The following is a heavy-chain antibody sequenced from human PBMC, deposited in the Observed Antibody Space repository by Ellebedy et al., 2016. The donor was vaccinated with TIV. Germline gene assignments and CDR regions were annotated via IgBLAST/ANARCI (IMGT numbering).Heavy chain of an antibody. Sequence: GESLKISXAASGFTFSSYYMTWVRQAPGKGLEWVANINEDGSLKNYADSVRGRFSISRDNSKNSLYLQMSSLRDEDTAVYYCARDQRDGDTWGYFDSWGQGTLVTVSS. J-gene: IGHJ4*02. D-gene: IGHD5-24*01. CDR3: ARDQRDGDTWGYFDS. V-gene: IGHV3-7*01. CDR2: INEDGSLK. CDR1: GFTFSSYY.